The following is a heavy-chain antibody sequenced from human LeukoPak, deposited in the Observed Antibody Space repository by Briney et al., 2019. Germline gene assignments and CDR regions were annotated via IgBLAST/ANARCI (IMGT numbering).Heavy chain of an antibody. CDR3: ARVLPMVRGVIYYYYYMDV. Sequence: PSETLSLTCAVYGGSFSSYYWSWIRQPPGKGLEWIGYIYYSGSTNYNPSLKSRVTISVDTSKNQFSLKLSSVTAADTAVYYCARVLPMVRGVIYYYYYMDVWGKGTTVTVSS. V-gene: IGHV4-59*01. CDR1: GGSFSSYY. D-gene: IGHD3-10*01. J-gene: IGHJ6*03. CDR2: IYYSGST.